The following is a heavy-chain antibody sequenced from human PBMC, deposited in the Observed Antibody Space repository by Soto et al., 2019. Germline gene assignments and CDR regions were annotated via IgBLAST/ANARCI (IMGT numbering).Heavy chain of an antibody. J-gene: IGHJ4*02. CDR1: GGSISSSSYY. D-gene: IGHD2-2*01. CDR3: VRLDRGFLGVPAAIPPPVYFDY. V-gene: IGHV4-39*01. CDR2: IYYSGST. Sequence: SETLSLTCTVSGGSISSSSYYWGWIRQPPGKGLEWIGSIYYSGSTYYNPSLKSRVTISVDTSKNQFSLKLSSVTAADTAVYYCVRLDRGFLGVPAAIPPPVYFDYWGQGTQVTVSS.